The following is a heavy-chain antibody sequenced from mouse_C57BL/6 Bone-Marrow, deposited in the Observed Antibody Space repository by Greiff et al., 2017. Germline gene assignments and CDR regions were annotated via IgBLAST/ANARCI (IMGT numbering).Heavy chain of an antibody. D-gene: IGHD4-1*01. CDR1: GYTFTSYW. V-gene: IGHV1-50*01. CDR3: ARSWDVGAY. J-gene: IGHJ3*01. Sequence: QVQLQQPGAELVKPGASVKLSCKASGYTFTSYWMQWVKQRPGQGLEWIGEIDPSDSYTNYNQKFKGKATLTVDTSSSTAYMQLSSLTSEDSAVYYCARSWDVGAYWGQGTLVTVSA. CDR2: IDPSDSYT.